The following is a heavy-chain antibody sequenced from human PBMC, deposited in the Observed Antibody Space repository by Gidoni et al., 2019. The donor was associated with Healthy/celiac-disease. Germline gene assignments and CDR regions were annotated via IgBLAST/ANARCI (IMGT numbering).Heavy chain of an antibody. J-gene: IGHJ6*03. V-gene: IGHV1-69*06. CDR3: ASTIAAAGTGYYYYYMDV. D-gene: IGHD6-13*01. CDR2: IIPIFGTA. CDR1: GGTFSSYA. Sequence: QVQLVQSGAEVKKPGSSVKFSCKASGGTFSSYAISWVRQAPGQGLEWMGGIIPIFGTANYAQKFQGRVTITADKSTSTAYMELSSLRSEDTAVYYCASTIAAAGTGYYYYYMDVWGKGTTVTVSS.